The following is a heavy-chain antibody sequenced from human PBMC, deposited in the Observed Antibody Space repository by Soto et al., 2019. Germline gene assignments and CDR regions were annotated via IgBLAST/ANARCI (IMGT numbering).Heavy chain of an antibody. D-gene: IGHD6-13*01. CDR2: ITSSGRTT. CDR1: GFTFSDYY. CDR3: ARDLGLVLKYSSTPLSYYGMDV. V-gene: IGHV3-11*01. Sequence: QVQLVESGGGLVKPGGSLRLSCAASGFTFSDYYMNWIRQAPGKGLEWVSYITSSGRTTYYADSVKGRFTISRDNAKNALYLQMNSLRAEDTAVYSSARDLGLVLKYSSTPLSYYGMDVWGQGTTVTVSS. J-gene: IGHJ6*02.